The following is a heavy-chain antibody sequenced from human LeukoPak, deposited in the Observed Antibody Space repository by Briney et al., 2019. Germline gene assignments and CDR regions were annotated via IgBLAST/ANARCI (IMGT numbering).Heavy chain of an antibody. D-gene: IGHD5-12*01. CDR1: GFTFSDYY. Sequence: GGSLRLSCAASGFTFSDYYMSWIRQAPGKGLEWVSYISSSGSTIYYADSVKGRFTIPRDNAKNSLYLQMNSLRAEDTAVYYCARVAPRGYSGYDDYFDYWGQGTLVTVSS. CDR2: ISSSGSTI. V-gene: IGHV3-11*01. J-gene: IGHJ4*02. CDR3: ARVAPRGYSGYDDYFDY.